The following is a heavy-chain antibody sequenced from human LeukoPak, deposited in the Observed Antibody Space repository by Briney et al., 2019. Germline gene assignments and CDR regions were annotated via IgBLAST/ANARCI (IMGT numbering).Heavy chain of an antibody. CDR2: INHSGST. Sequence: SETLSLTCAVYGGSFSGYYWSWIRQPPGKGLEWIGEINHSGSTNYNPSLKSRVTISVDTSKNQFSLKLSSVTAADTAVYYCAGLIVATTYFDYWGREPWSPSPQ. D-gene: IGHD5-12*01. J-gene: IGHJ4*02. CDR3: AGLIVATTYFDY. V-gene: IGHV4-34*01. CDR1: GGSFSGYY.